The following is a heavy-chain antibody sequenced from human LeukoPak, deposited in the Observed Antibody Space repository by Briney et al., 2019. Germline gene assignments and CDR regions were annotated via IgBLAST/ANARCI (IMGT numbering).Heavy chain of an antibody. D-gene: IGHD6-13*01. CDR2: ISSSSSYI. J-gene: IGHJ2*01. CDR3: ARAGYSSTWYSRYFNL. CDR1: GFTFSSYS. V-gene: IGHV3-21*01. Sequence: PGGSLKLSCAASGFTFSSYSMNWVRQAPGKGLEGVSSISSSSSYIYYADSVKGRFTISRDNAKNSLYLQVNSLRAGDTAVYYCARAGYSSTWYSRYFNLWGRGTLVTVSS.